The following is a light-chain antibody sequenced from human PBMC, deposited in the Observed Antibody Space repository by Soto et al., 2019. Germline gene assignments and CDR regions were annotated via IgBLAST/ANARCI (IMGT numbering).Light chain of an antibody. CDR2: STT. CDR1: QSVSSSY. CDR3: QQYGGSPDYT. V-gene: IGKV3-20*01. Sequence: EIVLTQSPGTLSLSPGERATLSCRASQSVSSSYLAWYQQKPGQAPRLLIYSTTSRATGIPDRFSGSGSGTDFTLTITRLEPEDFAVYYCQQYGGSPDYTFGQGTKVEIK. J-gene: IGKJ2*01.